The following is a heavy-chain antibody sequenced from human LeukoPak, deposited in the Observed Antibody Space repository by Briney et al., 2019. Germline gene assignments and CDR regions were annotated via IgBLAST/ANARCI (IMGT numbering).Heavy chain of an antibody. Sequence: SETLSLTCTVSGGSISSSSYYWGWIRQPPGKGLEWIWSIYYSGSTYYNPSRKSRVTISVDTSKNQFSQKVACMTAEDTAVYYCASLPGPSGIDYWGQGTLVTVSS. V-gene: IGHV4-39*01. CDR2: IYYSGST. CDR3: ASLPGPSGIDY. CDR1: GGSISSSSYY. D-gene: IGHD6-25*01. J-gene: IGHJ4*02.